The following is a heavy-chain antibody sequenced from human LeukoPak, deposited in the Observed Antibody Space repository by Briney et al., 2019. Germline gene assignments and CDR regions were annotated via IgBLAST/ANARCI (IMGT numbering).Heavy chain of an antibody. J-gene: IGHJ4*02. CDR3: ARDIWFGKYLDY. CDR1: GFTFSTSW. Sequence: GGSLRLSCAASGFTFSTSWMTWVRQAPGNGMEWVANIKQDRSEKYYVDSVKGRFTISRDNAKSSLYLQMNSLRAEDTAVYYCARDIWFGKYLDYWGQGTLVTVSS. D-gene: IGHD3-10*01. V-gene: IGHV3-7*01. CDR2: IKQDRSEK.